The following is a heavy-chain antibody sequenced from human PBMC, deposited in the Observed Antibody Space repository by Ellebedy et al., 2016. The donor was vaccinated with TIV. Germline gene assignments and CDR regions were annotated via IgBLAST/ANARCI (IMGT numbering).Heavy chain of an antibody. CDR1: GFIFKNFL. V-gene: IGHV3-74*01. D-gene: IGHD5-24*01. J-gene: IGHJ3*01. CDR3: VRDTVAVPDGNTFDF. Sequence: GESLKISCGASGFIFKNFLMYWVRQAPGKGPEWVSRISGDGRTTNYANSVKGRFTISRDNARNSLYLQMRSLRVDDTAMYYCVRDTVAVPDGNTFDFWGQGTMVSVS. CDR2: ISGDGRTT.